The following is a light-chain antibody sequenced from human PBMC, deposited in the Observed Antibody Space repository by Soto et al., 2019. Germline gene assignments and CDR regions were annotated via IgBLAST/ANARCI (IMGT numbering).Light chain of an antibody. V-gene: IGKV3-15*01. J-gene: IGKJ1*01. CDR1: QSVSSN. CDR3: QQYTTSSWT. CDR2: GAS. Sequence: IVMTQSPATLSVSPGERCTLSCMASQSVSSNLAWYQQKPGQAPRLLIYGASTRATGIPARFSGSGSGTDFTLTISRLEPEDFAVYYCQQYTTSSWTFGQGTKVDIK.